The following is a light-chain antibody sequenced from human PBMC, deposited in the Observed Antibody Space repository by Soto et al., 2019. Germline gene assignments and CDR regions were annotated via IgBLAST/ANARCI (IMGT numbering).Light chain of an antibody. CDR1: SSDVGGYNY. Sequence: QSVLTQPASVSGSPGQSITISCTGTSSDVGGYNYVSWYQQHPGKAPKLMIYDVSNRPSGVSNRFSGSKSGNTASLTLSGRQAEDEAHYYCSSYTGSRTYVFGTWTKLNVL. J-gene: IGLJ1*01. CDR2: DVS. CDR3: SSYTGSRTYV. V-gene: IGLV2-14*01.